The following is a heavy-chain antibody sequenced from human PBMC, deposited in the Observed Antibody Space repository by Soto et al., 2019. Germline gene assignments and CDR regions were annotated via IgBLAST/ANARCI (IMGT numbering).Heavy chain of an antibody. J-gene: IGHJ3*01. V-gene: IGHV1-46*01. CDR3: ARDRVPATGPRLGV. CDR2: INPSGGST. D-gene: IGHD1-26*01. Sequence: QVQLVQSGAEVKNPGASVKVSCKASGYTFTSYYMHWVRQAPGQGLEWMGIINPSGGSTSYAQKLQRRVTMPRDTSKSTADMALSSLRTEDTAVYFCARDRVPATGPRLGVWGQGTMGHVSS. CDR1: GYTFTSYY.